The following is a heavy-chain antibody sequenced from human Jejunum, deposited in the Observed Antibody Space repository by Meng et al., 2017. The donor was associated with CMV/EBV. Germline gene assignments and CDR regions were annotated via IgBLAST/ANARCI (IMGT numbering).Heavy chain of an antibody. CDR2: IYPGDSNI. J-gene: IGHJ4*02. V-gene: IGHV5-51*01. D-gene: IGHD6-19*01. CDR3: ARLIPQWLGLDY. CDR1: GYTFPTHW. Sequence: GSGYTFPTHWIAWVRQMPGKGLEWMGIIYPGDSNIRYSPSFQGQVTISADKSINTAYLQWNSLKASDTAIYYCARLIPQWLGLDYWGQGTPVTVSS.